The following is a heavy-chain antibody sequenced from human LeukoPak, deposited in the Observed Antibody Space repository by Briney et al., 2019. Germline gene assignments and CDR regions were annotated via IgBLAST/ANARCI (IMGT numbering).Heavy chain of an antibody. V-gene: IGHV1-46*01. D-gene: IGHD2-2*01. CDR3: ARDHCSSTSCYYFDY. CDR2: INPSGGST. CDR1: GYTFTSYY. Sequence: ASVKVSCKASGYTFTSYYMHWVRQAPGQGLEWMGIINPSGGSTSYAQKFQGRVTMTRDTSTSTVYMELSSLISEDTAVYYCARDHCSSTSCYYFDYWGQGTLVTVSS. J-gene: IGHJ4*02.